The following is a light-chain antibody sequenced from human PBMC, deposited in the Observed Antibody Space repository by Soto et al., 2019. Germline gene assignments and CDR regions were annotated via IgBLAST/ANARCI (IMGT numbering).Light chain of an antibody. J-gene: IGLJ1*01. V-gene: IGLV2-14*03. CDR1: SSDVGGYNY. CDR3: SSYTSSGTLYV. CDR2: NVS. Sequence: QSVLTQPASVSGSPGQSITISCTGTSSDVGGYNYVSWYQQHPGKAHKLIIYNVSDRPSGVSNRFSGSKSVNTASLTISGLQAEDEADYSCSSYTSSGTLYVFGTGTKVTVL.